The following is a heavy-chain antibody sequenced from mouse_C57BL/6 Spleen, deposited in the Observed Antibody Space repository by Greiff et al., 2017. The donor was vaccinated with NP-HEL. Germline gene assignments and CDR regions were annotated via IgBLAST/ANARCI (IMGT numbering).Heavy chain of an antibody. D-gene: IGHD2-3*01. CDR3: ARLDDGYWYFDV. CDR1: GYTFTDYY. CDR2: INPNNGGT. V-gene: IGHV1-26*01. Sequence: EVQLQQSGPELVKPGASVKISCKASGYTFTDYYMNWVKQSHGKSLEWIGDINPNNGGTSYNQKLKGKATLTVDKSSSTAYMELRSLTSEDSAVYYCARLDDGYWYFDVWGTGTTVTVSS. J-gene: IGHJ1*03.